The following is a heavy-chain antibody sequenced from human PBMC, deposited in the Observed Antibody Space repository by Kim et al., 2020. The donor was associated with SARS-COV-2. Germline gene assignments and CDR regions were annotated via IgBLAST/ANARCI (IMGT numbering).Heavy chain of an antibody. CDR3: ARDLLGRADY. Sequence: YYNPSLKSRVTLSVDTSKNQFSLKLSSMTAADTAVYYCARDLLGRADYWGQGTLVTVSS. V-gene: IGHV4-39*07. J-gene: IGHJ4*02. D-gene: IGHD7-27*01.